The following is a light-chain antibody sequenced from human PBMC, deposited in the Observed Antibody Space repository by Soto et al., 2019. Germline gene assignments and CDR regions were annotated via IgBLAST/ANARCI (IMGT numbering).Light chain of an antibody. CDR2: ETD. CDR1: NNDVGGHMY. J-gene: IGLJ2*01. V-gene: IGLV2-14*01. Sequence: QSVLTQPPSASGSPGQSVTISCTGTNNDVGGHMYVSWYQHQAGEVPKLIIYETDARPSGVSHRFSGSKSGNTASLTISGLQAEDEATYYCSAYRRGIIVFGGGTKLTVL. CDR3: SAYRRGIIV.